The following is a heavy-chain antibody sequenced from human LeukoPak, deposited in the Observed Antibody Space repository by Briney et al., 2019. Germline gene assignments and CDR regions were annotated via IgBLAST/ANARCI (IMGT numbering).Heavy chain of an antibody. CDR1: GYTFTGYY. CDR3: ARESGIAAAGMPTYAFDI. CDR2: INPNSGGT. D-gene: IGHD6-13*01. Sequence: ASVKVSCKASGYTFTGYYMHWVRQAPGQGLEWMGWINPNSGGTNYAQKFQGRVTMTRDTSISTAYMELSRLRPDDTAVYYCARESGIAAAGMPTYAFDIWGQGTMVTVSS. V-gene: IGHV1-2*02. J-gene: IGHJ3*02.